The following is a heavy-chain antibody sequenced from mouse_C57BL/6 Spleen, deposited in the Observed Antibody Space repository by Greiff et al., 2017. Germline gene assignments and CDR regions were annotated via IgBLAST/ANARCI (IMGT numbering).Heavy chain of an antibody. V-gene: IGHV3-6*01. CDR2: ISYDGSN. J-gene: IGHJ3*01. CDR1: GYSITSGYY. Sequence: DVQLQESGPGLVKPSQSLSLTCSVTGYSITSGYYWNWIRQFPGNKLEWLGYISYDGSNNYNPSLKILISITRATSKNQFFLKLNSVTTEDTATYYCARDFAYWGQGTLVTVSA. CDR3: ARDFAY.